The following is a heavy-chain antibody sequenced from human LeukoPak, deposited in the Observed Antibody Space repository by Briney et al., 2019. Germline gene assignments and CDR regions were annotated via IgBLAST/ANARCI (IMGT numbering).Heavy chain of an antibody. D-gene: IGHD3-22*01. J-gene: IGHJ3*02. V-gene: IGHV4-59*12. Sequence: PSETLSLTCTVSGGSISSYYWSWIRQPPGKGLEWIGYIYQSGGTSYNPSLQRRVTISIDRSKNQFSLKLSSVTAADTAVYYCARDSYYDNSGEGAFDIWGQGTMVTVSA. CDR1: GGSISSYY. CDR3: ARDSYYDNSGEGAFDI. CDR2: IYQSGGT.